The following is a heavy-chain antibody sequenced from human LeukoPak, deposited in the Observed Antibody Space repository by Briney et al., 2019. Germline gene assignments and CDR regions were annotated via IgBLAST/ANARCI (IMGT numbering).Heavy chain of an antibody. J-gene: IGHJ4*02. Sequence: GESLKISCKGSGDSFTSYWIGWVSQMPGKGLEWTGIIYPGDSDTRYSPSFQGQVTISADKSISTAYLQWSSLKASDTAMYYCASPGGSSWSSFDYWGQGTLVTVSS. D-gene: IGHD6-13*01. CDR3: ASPGGSSWSSFDY. CDR2: IYPGDSDT. V-gene: IGHV5-51*01. CDR1: GDSFTSYW.